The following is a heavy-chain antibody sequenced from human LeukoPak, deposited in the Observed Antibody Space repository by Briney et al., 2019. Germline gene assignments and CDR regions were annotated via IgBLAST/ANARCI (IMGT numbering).Heavy chain of an antibody. CDR1: GFTLSRLW. V-gene: IGHV3-7*01. J-gene: IGHJ6*03. CDR2: IKQVGSEK. CDR3: ARDLGIDYYYDMDV. Sequence: GRSLSLSCAASGFTLSRLWMSWVRHPAGRGREWVANIKQVGSEKYYVDSVKGRFTSTRDNAKNSLYLQMNSLRAEATAVYYCARDLGIDYYYDMDVWGKGTTVTVSS.